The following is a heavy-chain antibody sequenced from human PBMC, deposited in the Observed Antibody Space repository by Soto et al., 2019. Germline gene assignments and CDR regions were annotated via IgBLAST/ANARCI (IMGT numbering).Heavy chain of an antibody. D-gene: IGHD3-16*01. V-gene: IGHV1-18*01. CDR3: AGDWFGIDY. J-gene: IGHJ4*02. CDR2: INPYNGNT. CDR1: GYNFTSYG. Sequence: QVQLVQSGAEVKKPGASVKVSCKASGYNFTSYGISWVRQAPGQGLEWMGWINPYNGNTNYAQKLQGRVTMTTDTSTNTAYMELRSLRSDGTAVYFCAGDWFGIDYWGQGTLVTVSS.